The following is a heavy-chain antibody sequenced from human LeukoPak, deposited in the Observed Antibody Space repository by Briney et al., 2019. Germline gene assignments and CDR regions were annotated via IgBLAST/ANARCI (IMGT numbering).Heavy chain of an antibody. CDR3: AKDLQQVTSEYFQH. CDR1: GFTFSSYA. V-gene: IGHV3-30-3*01. CDR2: ISYDGSNK. Sequence: GRSLRLSCAASGFTFSSYAMHWVRQAPGKGLEWVAVISYDGSNKYYADSVKGRFTISRDNSKNTLYLQMNSLRAEDTAVYYCAKDLQQVTSEYFQHWGQGTLVIVSS. D-gene: IGHD6-13*01. J-gene: IGHJ1*01.